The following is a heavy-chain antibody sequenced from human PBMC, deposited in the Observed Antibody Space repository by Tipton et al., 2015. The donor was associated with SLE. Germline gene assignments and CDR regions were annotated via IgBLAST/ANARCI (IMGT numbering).Heavy chain of an antibody. D-gene: IGHD3-22*01. CDR2: IYSSGRT. CDR1: GDSINSHY. CDR3: ARLGGYYDSSGYSYYFDY. Sequence: TLSLTCTVSGDSINSHYWSWIRQSAGKGLEWIGRIYSSGRTNYNPSLKSRVTISVDTSKNQFSLKLSSVTAADTAVYYCARLGGYYDSSGYSYYFDYWGQGTLVTVSS. J-gene: IGHJ4*02. V-gene: IGHV4-4*07.